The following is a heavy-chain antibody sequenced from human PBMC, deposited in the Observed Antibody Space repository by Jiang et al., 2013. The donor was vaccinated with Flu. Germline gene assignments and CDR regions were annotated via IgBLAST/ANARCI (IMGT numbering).Heavy chain of an antibody. J-gene: IGHJ6*02. V-gene: IGHV4-59*01. Sequence: LLKPSETLSLTCTVSGGSISNYYWIWIRQPPGKGLEWIGYLYYSGSTNYNPSLKSRVTISVDTSKNQFSLKLTSVTAADTAVYYCARDTAMAWGIDVWGQGTTVTVSS. CDR1: GGSISNYY. CDR3: ARDTAMAWGIDV. CDR2: LYYSGST. D-gene: IGHD5-18*01.